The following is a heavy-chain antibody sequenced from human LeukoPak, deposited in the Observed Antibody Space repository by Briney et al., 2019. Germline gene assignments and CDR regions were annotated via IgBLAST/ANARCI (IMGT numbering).Heavy chain of an antibody. CDR1: GGSFSGYY. CDR3: ARNYYDSSGYPYFDY. D-gene: IGHD3-22*01. V-gene: IGHV4-34*01. CDR2: INHSGST. Sequence: SETLSLTCAVYGGSFSGYYWSWIRQPPGKGLEWIGEINHSGSTNYNPSLKSRVTISVDTSKSQFSLKLSSVTAADTAVYYCARNYYDSSGYPYFDYWGQGTVVTVSS. J-gene: IGHJ4*02.